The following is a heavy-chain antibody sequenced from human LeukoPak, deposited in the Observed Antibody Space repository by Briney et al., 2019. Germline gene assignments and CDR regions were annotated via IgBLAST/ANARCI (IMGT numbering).Heavy chain of an antibody. V-gene: IGHV7-4-1*02. CDR3: ASTFPYIAARPDLSGLDP. D-gene: IGHD6-6*01. CDR1: GYTFTSYA. J-gene: IGHJ5*02. CDR2: INTNTGNP. Sequence: GASVKVSCKASGYTFTSYAMNWVRQAPGQGLEWMGWINTNTGNPTYAQGFTGRFVFSLDTSVSTAYLQISSLKAEDTAVYYCASTFPYIAARPDLSGLDPWGQGTLVTVSS.